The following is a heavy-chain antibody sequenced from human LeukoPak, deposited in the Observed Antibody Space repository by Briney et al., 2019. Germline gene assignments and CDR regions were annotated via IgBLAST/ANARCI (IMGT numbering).Heavy chain of an antibody. V-gene: IGHV4-34*01. CDR1: GGSLSGYY. D-gene: IGHD3-10*01. CDR2: IHHSGSA. Sequence: SETLSLTCGVYGGSLSGYYWSWIRQSPGKGLEWIGQIHHSGSANYNPSLRSRVTISMDTSKNQFSLNLSSVTAADTAVYYCARDYDWFDPWGQGTLVTVSS. J-gene: IGHJ5*02. CDR3: ARDYDWFDP.